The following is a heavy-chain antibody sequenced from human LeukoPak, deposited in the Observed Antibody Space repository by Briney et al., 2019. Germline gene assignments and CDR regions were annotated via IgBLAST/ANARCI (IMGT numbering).Heavy chain of an antibody. CDR1: GGSISSYY. J-gene: IGHJ1*01. V-gene: IGHV4-59*01. CDR3: ARVSGYYSRRYFRH. Sequence: PSETLSLTCTVSGGSISSYYWSWIRQPPGKGLEWIGYIYYSGSTNYNPSLKSRVTISVDTSKNQFSLKLSSVTAADTAVYYCARVSGYYSRRYFRHWGQGTLVTVSS. CDR2: IYYSGST. D-gene: IGHD3-3*01.